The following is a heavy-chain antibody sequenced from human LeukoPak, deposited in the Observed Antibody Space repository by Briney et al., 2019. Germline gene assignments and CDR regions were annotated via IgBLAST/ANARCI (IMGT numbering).Heavy chain of an antibody. CDR3: VRGYSFGPYGMDV. V-gene: IGHV3-64D*09. CDR2: ISDSGGST. CDR1: GFPFSSYA. Sequence: GGSLRLSCSASGFPFSSYAMHWVRQAPGKGLKYVSGISDSGGSTYYADSVKGRFTISRDNSKNTLYLQMSSLRAEDTAVYFCVRGYSFGPYGMDVWGQGTTVTVSS. D-gene: IGHD2-15*01. J-gene: IGHJ6*02.